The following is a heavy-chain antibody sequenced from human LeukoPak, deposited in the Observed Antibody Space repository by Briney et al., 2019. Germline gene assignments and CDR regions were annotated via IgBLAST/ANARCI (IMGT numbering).Heavy chain of an antibody. D-gene: IGHD2-2*01. Sequence: SETLSLTCTVSGGSISSYYWSWIRQPAGKGLEWIGRIYTSGSTNYNPSLKSRVTMSVDTSKNQFSLKLSSVTAADTAVYYCPRLGYCSSTSCSEDYWAQGTLVTVSS. V-gene: IGHV4-4*07. J-gene: IGHJ4*02. CDR1: GGSISSYY. CDR3: PRLGYCSSTSCSEDY. CDR2: IYTSGST.